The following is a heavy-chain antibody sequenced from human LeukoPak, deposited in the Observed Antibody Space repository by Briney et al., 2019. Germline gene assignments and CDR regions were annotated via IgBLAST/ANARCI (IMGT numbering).Heavy chain of an antibody. Sequence: GASVKVSCKASGGTFSSYAISWVRQAPGQGLEWMGWMNPNSGNTGSAQRFQGRITMTRDTSISTAYMELSSLRSEDTAVYYCARGPLVRLPSSFDPWGQGTLVTVSS. V-gene: IGHV1-8*02. D-gene: IGHD3-16*02. CDR1: GGTFSSYA. CDR2: MNPNSGNT. CDR3: ARGPLVRLPSSFDP. J-gene: IGHJ5*02.